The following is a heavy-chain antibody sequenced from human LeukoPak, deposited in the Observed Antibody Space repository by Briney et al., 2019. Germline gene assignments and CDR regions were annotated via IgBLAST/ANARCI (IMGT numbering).Heavy chain of an antibody. CDR1: GFPFNSFF. CDR2: ISQDGSET. J-gene: IGHJ4*02. D-gene: IGHD2-15*01. Sequence: GGSLRLSCAASGFPFNSFFLNWVRLTPGRELEWVACISQDGSETFYMDSVRGRFIISRDNTKNSLYLQMDSLRAEDTAVYYCATSHDSAGNDWGQGTLVTVSS. V-gene: IGHV3-7*01. CDR3: ATSHDSAGND.